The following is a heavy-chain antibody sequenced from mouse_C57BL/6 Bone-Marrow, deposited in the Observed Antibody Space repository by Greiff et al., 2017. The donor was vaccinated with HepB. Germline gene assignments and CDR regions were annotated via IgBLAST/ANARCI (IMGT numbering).Heavy chain of an antibody. Sequence: VQLKESGGDLVKPGGSLKLSCVTSGFTFSTSGMSWVRQTPDKRLEWVATINTGGTYPYYPDSVKGRFTISKDTAKSTLFLQMSSLKSEDTAIYYCARDRFDYYFDYWGQGTTLTVSS. CDR2: INTGGTYP. CDR3: ARDRFDYYFDY. D-gene: IGHD2-14*01. J-gene: IGHJ2*01. CDR1: GFTFSTSG. V-gene: IGHV5-6*01.